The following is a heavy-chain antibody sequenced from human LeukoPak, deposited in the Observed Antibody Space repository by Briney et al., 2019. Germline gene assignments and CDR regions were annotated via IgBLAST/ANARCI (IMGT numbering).Heavy chain of an antibody. CDR2: LCPRDLTI. CDR3: ARALGKDIDYYYFRNPFDV. Sequence: PGWGLRLSYATSVFILRDYYMPWMRQPHAKERTGASYLCPRDLTIHYADSVKGRFTVSRNNAKKSLYLQMNSLRADDTAVYYCARALGKDIDYYYFRNPFDVRGQGTMVTVSS. J-gene: IGHJ3*01. D-gene: IGHD3-16*01. CDR1: VFILRDYY. V-gene: IGHV3-11*01.